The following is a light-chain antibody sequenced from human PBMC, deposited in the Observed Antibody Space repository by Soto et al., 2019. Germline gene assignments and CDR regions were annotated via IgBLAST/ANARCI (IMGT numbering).Light chain of an antibody. V-gene: IGLV1-47*01. CDR2: RNN. CDR1: SSNIGSNY. CDR3: AAWDDSLSGPVV. Sequence: QSVLTQPPSASGTPGQRVTISCSGSSSNIGSNYVYWYQQLPGTAPKLLIYRNNQRPSGVPDRFSGSKSATSASLAISGLRSEDEADYYCAAWDDSLSGPVVFGGGTQLTVL. J-gene: IGLJ2*01.